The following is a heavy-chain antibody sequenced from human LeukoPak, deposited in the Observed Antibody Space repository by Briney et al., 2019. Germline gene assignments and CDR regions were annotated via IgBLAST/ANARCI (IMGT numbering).Heavy chain of an antibody. J-gene: IGHJ6*02. CDR3: ARHKYYYDSSGYYYRGRGYYYYGMDV. Sequence: GESLKISCKGSGYSFTSYWIGWVRQMPGKGLEWMGVIYPGDSDTRYSPSFQGQVTISADKSISTAYLQWSSLKASDTAMYYCARHKYYYDSSGYYYRGRGYYYYGMDVWGQGTTVTVS. CDR1: GYSFTSYW. V-gene: IGHV5-51*01. CDR2: IYPGDSDT. D-gene: IGHD3-22*01.